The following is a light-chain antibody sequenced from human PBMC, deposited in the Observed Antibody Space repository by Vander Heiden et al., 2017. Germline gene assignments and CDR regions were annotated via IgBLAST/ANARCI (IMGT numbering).Light chain of an antibody. CDR2: GAS. Sequence: EIVMTQSPATLSVSPGERATLSCRASQSVSSNFAWYQQKPGQAPRLLIYGASTRATGIPARFSGSGCGTEFTLTISSRQSEDFAVYYCQQNNNWPPVTFGGGTKVEIK. J-gene: IGKJ4*01. CDR1: QSVSSN. CDR3: QQNNNWPPVT. V-gene: IGKV3-15*01.